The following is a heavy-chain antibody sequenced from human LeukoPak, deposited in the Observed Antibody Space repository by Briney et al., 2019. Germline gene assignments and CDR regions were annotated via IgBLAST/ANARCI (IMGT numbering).Heavy chain of an antibody. CDR2: IRYDGNNK. J-gene: IGHJ3*01. D-gene: IGHD2-15*01. CDR1: GFTFSNYG. V-gene: IGHV3-30*02. Sequence: GGSLRLSCGASGFTFSNYGMLWVRQAPGKGLEWVAFIRYDGNNKLYADSMKGRFTISRDNSKNTLYLHINSLRAEDTAVYYCAKRYSSGDWGQGTMVTVSS. CDR3: AKRYSSGD.